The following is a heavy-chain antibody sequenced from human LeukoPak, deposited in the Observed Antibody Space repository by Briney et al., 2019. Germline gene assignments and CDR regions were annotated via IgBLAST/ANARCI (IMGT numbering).Heavy chain of an antibody. Sequence: PGGSLRLSCAASGFTFSSYSMNWVRQAPGKGLEWVSYISSSSTTIYYADSVKGRFTISRDNAKNSLYLQINSLRDEDTAVYYCARDAQHLVDLYYYYYNMDVWGKGTTVTVSS. V-gene: IGHV3-48*02. D-gene: IGHD6-13*01. CDR1: GFTFSSYS. CDR3: ARDAQHLVDLYYYYYNMDV. J-gene: IGHJ6*03. CDR2: ISSSSTTI.